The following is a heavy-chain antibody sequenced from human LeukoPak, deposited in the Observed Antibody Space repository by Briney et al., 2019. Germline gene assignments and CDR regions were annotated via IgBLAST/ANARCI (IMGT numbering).Heavy chain of an antibody. Sequence: GVSLRLYCAASGFTFRSYSMSWVRQVQGKGLEWVAVIGSGGSGGTSYADSVRGRFTMSRDDSKNTLFLQMNSLRAEDTAVYYCAERGCDTTTCSYYFDYWGRGTLVTVSS. D-gene: IGHD2-2*01. CDR3: AERGCDTTTCSYYFDY. V-gene: IGHV3-23*01. CDR1: GFTFRSYS. J-gene: IGHJ4*02. CDR2: IGSGGSGGT.